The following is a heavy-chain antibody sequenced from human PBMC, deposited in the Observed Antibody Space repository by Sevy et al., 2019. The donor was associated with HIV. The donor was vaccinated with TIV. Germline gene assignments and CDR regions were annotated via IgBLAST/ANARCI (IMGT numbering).Heavy chain of an antibody. J-gene: IGHJ4*02. D-gene: IGHD2-8*01. CDR3: AGEGCTRPHDY. CDR1: GFAFYDYS. CDR2: LSFGCGKI. V-gene: IGHV3-23*01. Sequence: GGSLRLSCAASGFAFYDYSMSWIRQAPGKGLEWVATLSFGCGKINYADSVKGRFTISIDNSKNSFYLQMDNLRVEDTALYYCAGEGCTRPHDYWGQGTRVTVSS.